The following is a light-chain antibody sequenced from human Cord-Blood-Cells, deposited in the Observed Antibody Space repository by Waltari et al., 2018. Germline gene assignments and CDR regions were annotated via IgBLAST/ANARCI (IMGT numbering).Light chain of an antibody. CDR3: QQSYSTPQT. CDR1: QSISSY. J-gene: IGKJ1*01. CDR2: SAS. V-gene: IGKV1-39*01. Sequence: DIQMTQSPSSLSASVGDRVTITCRARQSISSYLNWYQQKPGKAPKLLIYSASSLQSGVPSRFSGSLSGTDFTLTISSLQPEDFATYYCQQSYSTPQTFGQGTKVEIK.